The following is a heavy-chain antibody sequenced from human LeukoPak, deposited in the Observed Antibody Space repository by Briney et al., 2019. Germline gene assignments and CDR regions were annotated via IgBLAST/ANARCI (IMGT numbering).Heavy chain of an antibody. D-gene: IGHD1-26*01. CDR1: GGSISSYY. V-gene: IGHV4-4*07. CDR3: ARAIVGATTLNY. CDR2: IYASGST. J-gene: IGHJ4*02. Sequence: PSETLSLTCSVSGGSISSYYWTWVRQPAGKGLEWIGRIYASGSTNYDPSLKSRVTMSVDTSKNQFSLKLSSVTAADTAVYFCARAIVGATTLNYWGQGTLVTVSS.